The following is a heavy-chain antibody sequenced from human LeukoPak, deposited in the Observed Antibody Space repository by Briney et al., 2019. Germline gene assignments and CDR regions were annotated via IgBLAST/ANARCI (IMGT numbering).Heavy chain of an antibody. J-gene: IGHJ4*02. CDR1: GGSFSGYY. CDR2: INHSGST. V-gene: IGHV4-34*01. Sequence: PSETLSLTCAVYGGSFSGYYWSWIRQPPGKGLEWIGEINHSGSTNYNPSLKSRVTISVDTSKNQFSLKLSSVTAADTAVYYCASLDYDILTGYWGRDYWGQGTLVTVSS. D-gene: IGHD3-9*01. CDR3: ASLDYDILTGYWGRDY.